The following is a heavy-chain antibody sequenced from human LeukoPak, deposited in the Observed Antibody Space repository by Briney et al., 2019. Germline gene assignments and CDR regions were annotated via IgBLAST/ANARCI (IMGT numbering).Heavy chain of an antibody. CDR3: ARGYYDSSGNYQGLFDF. J-gene: IGHJ4*02. Sequence: QPGGSLRLSCGASGFTFSSYSMHWVRQAPGKGLEYVSAISSNGGSTYYANSVKGRFTISRDNSKNTLYLQMGSLRAEDMAVYYCARGYYDSSGNYQGLFDFWGQGTPVTVSS. V-gene: IGHV3-64*01. D-gene: IGHD3-22*01. CDR1: GFTFSSYS. CDR2: ISSNGGST.